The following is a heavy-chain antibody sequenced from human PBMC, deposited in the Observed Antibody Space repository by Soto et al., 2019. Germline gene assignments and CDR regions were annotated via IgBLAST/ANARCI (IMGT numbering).Heavy chain of an antibody. Sequence: QVQLVQSGAEVKKPGSSVKVSCKASGGTFSSYAISWVRQAPGQGLAWMGGIIPSFGTANYAQKFQGRVTITADESTSTAYMELSSLRSEDTAVYYCARDLAAVAGKDYWGQGTLVTVSS. CDR1: GGTFSSYA. V-gene: IGHV1-69*01. J-gene: IGHJ4*02. CDR2: IIPSFGTA. CDR3: ARDLAAVAGKDY. D-gene: IGHD6-19*01.